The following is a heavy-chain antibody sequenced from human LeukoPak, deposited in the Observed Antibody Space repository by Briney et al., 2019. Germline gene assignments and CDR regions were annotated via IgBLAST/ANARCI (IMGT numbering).Heavy chain of an antibody. CDR1: GGSISSYY. CDR3: ASLSDGYNTIDY. D-gene: IGHD5-12*01. J-gene: IGHJ4*02. V-gene: IGHV4-59*01. CDR2: IYYSGST. Sequence: SETLSLTCTVSGGSISSYYWSWIRQPPGKGLEWIGYIYYSGSTNYNPSPKSRVTISVDTSKNQFSLKLSSVTAADTAVYYCASLSDGYNTIDYWGQGTLVTVSS.